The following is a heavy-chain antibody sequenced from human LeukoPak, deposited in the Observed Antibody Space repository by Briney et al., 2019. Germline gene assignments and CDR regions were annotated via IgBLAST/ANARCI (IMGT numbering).Heavy chain of an antibody. J-gene: IGHJ5*02. CDR2: IVANGDT. CDR1: GFNFGNNG. D-gene: IGHD3-10*01. V-gene: IGHV3-23*01. CDR3: LPHGSGSS. Sequence: GGSLRLSCTASGFNFGNNGVTWVRQNPRKGLEWVSAIVANGDTSTADPVKGRFSTFRDISRNTVYLQMTTLRVEDTAMYYCLPHGSGSSWGQGTLVTVSS.